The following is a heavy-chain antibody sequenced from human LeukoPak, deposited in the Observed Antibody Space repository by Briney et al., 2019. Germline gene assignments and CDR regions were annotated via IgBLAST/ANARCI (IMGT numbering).Heavy chain of an antibody. D-gene: IGHD4-17*01. Sequence: SVKVSCKASGGTFSSYAISWVRQAPGQGLEWMGRIIPIFGTATYAQKFQGRVTITTDESTSTAYMELSSLRSEDTAVYYCARDRDYGDHRYFDYWGQGTLVTVSS. CDR3: ARDRDYGDHRYFDY. J-gene: IGHJ4*02. CDR2: IIPIFGTA. V-gene: IGHV1-69*05. CDR1: GGTFSSYA.